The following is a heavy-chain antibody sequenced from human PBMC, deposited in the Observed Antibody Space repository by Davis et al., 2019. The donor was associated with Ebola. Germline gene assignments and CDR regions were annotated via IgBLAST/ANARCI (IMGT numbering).Heavy chain of an antibody. D-gene: IGHD6-13*01. Sequence: MPSETLSLTCTVSGGSISRSMYYWGWIRQPPGKGLEWIGTIYYTGSTNYNPSLKSRVSISVDSSNNHFSLQLSSVTAADTAVYYCARAFIAATVDFWGQGTLVTVSS. CDR2: IYYTGST. CDR3: ARAFIAATVDF. V-gene: IGHV4-39*02. J-gene: IGHJ4*02. CDR1: GGSISRSMYY.